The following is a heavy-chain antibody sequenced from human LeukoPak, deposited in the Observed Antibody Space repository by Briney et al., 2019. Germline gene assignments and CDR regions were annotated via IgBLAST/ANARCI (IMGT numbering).Heavy chain of an antibody. D-gene: IGHD6-6*01. V-gene: IGHV3-30*02. J-gene: IGHJ4*02. CDR2: IRYDGTNK. CDR1: GFTFSSYG. Sequence: GSLRLSCAASGFTFSSYGMHWVRHAPGKGLEWVTFIRYDGTNKYYADSVKGRFTVSRDNSNNTLYLQMNSLRPEDTAIYYCSKESRRNPRPDFDSWGQGTLVTVSS. CDR3: SKESRRNPRPDFDS.